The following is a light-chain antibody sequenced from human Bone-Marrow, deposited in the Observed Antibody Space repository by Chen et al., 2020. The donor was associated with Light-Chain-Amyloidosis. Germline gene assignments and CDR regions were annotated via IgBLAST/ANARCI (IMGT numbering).Light chain of an antibody. Sequence: EIVLTQSPGTLSLSPGEGANLSCRGSQTISSNYLTGYQQKFGQAPRPLSDGSSSRATGIPDRFTGSGSGTDFTLTINRLAPEDFAMYYCQQYGTSPLTFGGGTKVEIK. J-gene: IGKJ4*01. CDR3: QQYGTSPLT. CDR2: GSS. CDR1: QTISSNY. V-gene: IGKV3-20*01.